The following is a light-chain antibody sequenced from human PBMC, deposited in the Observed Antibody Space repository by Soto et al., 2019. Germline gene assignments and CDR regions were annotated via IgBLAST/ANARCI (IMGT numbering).Light chain of an antibody. V-gene: IGLV2-14*01. Sequence: QSVLTQPASVSWSPGHAITISCTGTSSDVGTYKYVSWYQQLPGKAPKLMIYEVSNRPSGVSNRFSGSKSGNTASLTISELQAEEEADYYCSSYTSRTNTVFGGGTKVTVL. CDR3: SSYTSRTNTV. CDR2: EVS. CDR1: SSDVGTYKY. J-gene: IGLJ2*01.